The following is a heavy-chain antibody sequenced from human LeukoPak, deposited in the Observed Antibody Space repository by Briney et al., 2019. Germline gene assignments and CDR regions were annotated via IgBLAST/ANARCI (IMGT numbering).Heavy chain of an antibody. J-gene: IGHJ4*02. CDR1: GFAFSAYE. V-gene: IGHV3-7*01. CDR2: INLSGSAQ. Sequence: PGGSLRLSCSASGFAFSAYEMNWVRQAPGKGPEWVANINLSGSAQYYVDSVKGRCTISRDNAKSSLYLQMNSLRVEDTAVYYCAAWGLHNCWGRGTLVTVS. D-gene: IGHD7-27*01. CDR3: AAWGLHNC.